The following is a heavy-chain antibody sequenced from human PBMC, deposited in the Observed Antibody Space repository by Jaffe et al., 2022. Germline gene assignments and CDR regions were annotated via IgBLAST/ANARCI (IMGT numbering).Heavy chain of an antibody. CDR1: GFTFSSYA. J-gene: IGHJ4*02. CDR3: AKDVTSIAAAADTSTLGYFDY. D-gene: IGHD6-13*01. Sequence: EVQLLESGGGLVQPGGSLRLSCAASGFTFSSYAMSWVRQAPGKGLEWVSAISGSGGSTYYADSVKGRFTISRDNSKNTLYLQMNSLRAEDTAVYYCAKDVTSIAAAADTSTLGYFDYWGQGTLVTVSS. CDR2: ISGSGGST. V-gene: IGHV3-23*01.